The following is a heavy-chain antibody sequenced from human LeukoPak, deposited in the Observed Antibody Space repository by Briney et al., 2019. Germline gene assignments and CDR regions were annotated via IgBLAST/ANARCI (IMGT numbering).Heavy chain of an antibody. Sequence: PSETLSLTCAVYGGSFSGYYWSWIRQPPGKGLEWIGEINHSGSTNYNPSLKSRVTISVDTSKNQFSLKLSSVTAADTAVYYCARVIKVGTTPGPWGQGTLVTVSS. CDR2: INHSGST. V-gene: IGHV4-34*01. J-gene: IGHJ5*02. D-gene: IGHD1-26*01. CDR1: GGSFSGYY. CDR3: ARVIKVGTTPGP.